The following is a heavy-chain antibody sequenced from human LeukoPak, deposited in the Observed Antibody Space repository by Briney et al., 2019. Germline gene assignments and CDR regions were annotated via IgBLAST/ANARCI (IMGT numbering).Heavy chain of an antibody. CDR2: ISAYNGNT. J-gene: IGHJ4*02. V-gene: IGHV1-18*01. CDR1: GYTFTSYG. D-gene: IGHD3-3*01. CDR3: GRDFTIFGVVTTFDY. Sequence: ASVKVSCKASGYTFTSYGISWVRQAPGQWLEWMGWISAYNGNTNYAQKLQGRVTMTTDTSTSTAYMEVRSLRSDDTAVYYCGRDFTIFGVVTTFDYWGQGTLVTVSS.